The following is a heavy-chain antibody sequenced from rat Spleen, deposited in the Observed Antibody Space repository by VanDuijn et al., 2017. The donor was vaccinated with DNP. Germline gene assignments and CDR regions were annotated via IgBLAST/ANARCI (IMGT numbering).Heavy chain of an antibody. J-gene: IGHJ2*01. V-gene: IGHV5-31*01. D-gene: IGHD1-4*01. Sequence: EVQLVESGGDLVQPGRSLNLSCVASGFTFKNYWMTWIRQVPGKGLEWVASITSSDANPYYPDSVKGRFTISRDNAQDTLYLQMNSLRPEDTATYYCARSTDCGCNWDYWGQGVMVPVSS. CDR1: GFTFKNYW. CDR2: ITSSDANP. CDR3: ARSTDCGCNWDY.